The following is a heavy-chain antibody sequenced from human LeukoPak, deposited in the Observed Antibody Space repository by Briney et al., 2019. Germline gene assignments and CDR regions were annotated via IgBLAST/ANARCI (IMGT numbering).Heavy chain of an antibody. CDR1: GFTFSTYW. CDR2: INGDGSRS. Sequence: GGSLRLSCAASGFTFSTYWMHWVRQAPGKGLVWVSRINGDGSRSNYADSVKGRFAISRDNARNTLYLQMNSLRAEDTALYYCARTSPTSHFDFWGQGTLVTVSS. V-gene: IGHV3-74*01. CDR3: ARTSPTSHFDF. J-gene: IGHJ4*02. D-gene: IGHD3-16*01.